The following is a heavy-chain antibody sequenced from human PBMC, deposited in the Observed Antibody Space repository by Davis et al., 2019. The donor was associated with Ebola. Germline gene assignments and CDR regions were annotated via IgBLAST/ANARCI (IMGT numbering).Heavy chain of an antibody. CDR3: ARDLATSSGAHFFYFGMDV. Sequence: ASVKVSCKASGYTFTSYGISWVRQAPGQGLEWMGWISGYEDNRNYAPRFQGRITLTKDRATSTVYMELRSLTSDDTAVYYCARDLATSSGAHFFYFGMDVWGQGTTVTVSS. CDR2: ISGYEDNR. CDR1: GYTFTSYG. J-gene: IGHJ6*02. V-gene: IGHV1-18*01. D-gene: IGHD3-10*01.